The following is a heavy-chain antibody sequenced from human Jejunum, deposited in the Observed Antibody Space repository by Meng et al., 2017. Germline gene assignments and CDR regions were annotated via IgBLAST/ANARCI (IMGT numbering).Heavy chain of an antibody. J-gene: IGHJ4*02. CDR2: IDPNSGGT. CDR1: GSASTPHY. V-gene: IGHV1-2*06. Sequence: QSRRRLQKPVVRVQVPSTASGSASTPHYMIWVRKAPGQGLEWMGRIDPNSGGTNYAQKFRGRVSLTRATSISTVYMELSSLRSDATAVYYCARVGIVSIRISCKGYWGQGTLVTVSS. D-gene: IGHD2-2*01. CDR3: ARVGIVSIRISCKGY.